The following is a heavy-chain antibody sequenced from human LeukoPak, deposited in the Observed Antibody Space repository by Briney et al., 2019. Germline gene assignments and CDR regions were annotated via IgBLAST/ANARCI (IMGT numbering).Heavy chain of an antibody. Sequence: GGSLRLFCAASGFILSSYGMHWVRQAPGKGLEWVTFIRYDGSHKYYADSVKGRFTISRDNSKNTLYLQMNSLRAEDTAVYHCATDDYWGQGTLVTVSS. CDR2: IRYDGSHK. J-gene: IGHJ4*02. V-gene: IGHV3-30*02. CDR1: GFILSSYG. CDR3: ATDDY.